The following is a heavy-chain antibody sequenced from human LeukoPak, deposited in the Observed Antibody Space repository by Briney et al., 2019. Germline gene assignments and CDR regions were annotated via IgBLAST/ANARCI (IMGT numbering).Heavy chain of an antibody. CDR2: IYYSGST. CDR3: ARGRGRFTMVRGVIYY. V-gene: IGHV4-39*07. CDR1: GGSISSSSYY. J-gene: IGHJ4*02. Sequence: PSETLSLTCTVSGGSISSSSYYWGWIRQPPGKGLEWIGSIYYSGSTYYNPSLKSRVTISVDTSKNQFSLKLSSVTAADTAVYYCARGRGRFTMVRGVIYYWGQGTLVTVSS. D-gene: IGHD3-10*01.